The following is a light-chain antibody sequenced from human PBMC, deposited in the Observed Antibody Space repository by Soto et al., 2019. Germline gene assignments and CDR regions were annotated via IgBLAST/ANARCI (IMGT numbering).Light chain of an antibody. CDR3: SAWDDSLSGWV. V-gene: IGLV1-44*01. J-gene: IGLJ3*02. Sequence: QSVLTQSPSASGTPGQRVTISCSGSNSNIGSNTVNWYQQLPGTAPKLLIYSNNQRPSGVPDRFSGSKSGTSASLAISGLQSEDEADYYCSAWDDSLSGWVFGGGTKVTVL. CDR2: SNN. CDR1: NSNIGSNT.